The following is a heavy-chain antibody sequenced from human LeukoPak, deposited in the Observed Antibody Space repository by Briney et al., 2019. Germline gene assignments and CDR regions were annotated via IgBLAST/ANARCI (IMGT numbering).Heavy chain of an antibody. J-gene: IGHJ6*03. D-gene: IGHD3-9*01. CDR2: LYSDDRA. CDR3: ARDLAGFEEPRYYYYMDV. CDR1: GFTANRTV. V-gene: IGHV3-66*01. Sequence: QPGGSLPLSCLPSGFTANRTVMCWMRQAPGKGLEGVSLLYSDDRAFYTDSVKGPFTLSRNKSRNTLFLQMSSLKPEDTAIYYCARDLAGFEEPRYYYYMDVWGKGTTVTVSS.